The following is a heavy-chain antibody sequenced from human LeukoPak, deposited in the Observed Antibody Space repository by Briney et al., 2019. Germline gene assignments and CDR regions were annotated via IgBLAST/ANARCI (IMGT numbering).Heavy chain of an antibody. CDR2: VYGDGRHK. CDR3: AKDRLPDGAWSHDY. CDR1: GYTFMTYS. V-gene: IGHV3-23*03. Sequence: GGSLRLSCATSGYTFMTYSMTWFRQAPGKGLEWVSGVYGDGRHKLYADSVKGRFTISKDSSGNTLYLQMTSLTAEDTAIYYCAKDRLPDGAWSHDYWGQGALVTVSS. J-gene: IGHJ4*02. D-gene: IGHD4/OR15-4a*01.